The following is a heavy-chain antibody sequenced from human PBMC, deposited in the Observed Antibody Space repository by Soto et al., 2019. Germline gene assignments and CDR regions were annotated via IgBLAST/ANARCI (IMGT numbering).Heavy chain of an antibody. CDR3: ARAVGLDSDDFLAS. V-gene: IGHV3-23*01. J-gene: IGHJ5*02. Sequence: GGSQSLSCRSSGVHFTSYCVAWVGPAHGKGLQWVSTIRGDGGQTHYTDSLKGRFSISRDNSKYTVYLQRDSLRAEDTALYVCARAVGLDSDDFLASSGPGTQVTGAS. CDR1: GVHFTSYC. D-gene: IGHD4-17*01. CDR2: IRGDGGQT.